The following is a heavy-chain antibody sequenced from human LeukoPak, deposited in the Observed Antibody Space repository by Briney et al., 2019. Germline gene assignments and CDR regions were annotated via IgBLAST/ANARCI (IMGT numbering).Heavy chain of an antibody. J-gene: IGHJ5*02. Sequence: GRSLRLSCAASGFTFDDYAMHWVRQAPGKGLEWVSGISWNSGSIGYADSVKGRFTISRDNSKNSLYLQMNSLRTEDTALYYCAKDGGYSGYDYDSGWFDPWGQGTLVTVSS. CDR3: AKDGGYSGYDYDSGWFDP. D-gene: IGHD5-12*01. CDR2: ISWNSGSI. V-gene: IGHV3-9*01. CDR1: GFTFDDYA.